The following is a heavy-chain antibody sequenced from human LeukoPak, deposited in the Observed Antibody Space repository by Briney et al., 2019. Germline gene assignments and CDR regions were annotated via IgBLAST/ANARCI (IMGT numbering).Heavy chain of an antibody. V-gene: IGHV3-23*01. D-gene: IGHD6-19*01. J-gene: IGHJ4*02. CDR1: GFTFSSYA. CDR2: ISGSGGST. CDR3: AKCREQWLVCFLDY. Sequence: GGSLRLSCAAPGFTFSSYAMSWVRQAPGKGLEWVSAISGSGGSTYYADSVKGRFIISRDNSKNTLYLQMNSLRAEDTAVYYCAKCREQWLVCFLDYWGQGTLVTVSS.